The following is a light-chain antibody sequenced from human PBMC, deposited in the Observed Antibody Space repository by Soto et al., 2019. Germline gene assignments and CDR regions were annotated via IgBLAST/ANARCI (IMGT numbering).Light chain of an antibody. CDR1: RSDIGDSNF. Sequence: QSALTQPASVSGSPGQSVTISCTGPRSDIGDSNFISWYQHSPPKAPRLLIYEVNNRPSGIPDRFSGSKSATSATLDITALQTGDEADYYCGAWDSSLMGVVFGGGTKLTVL. CDR3: GAWDSSLMGVV. CDR2: EVN. J-gene: IGLJ2*01. V-gene: IGLV1-51*01.